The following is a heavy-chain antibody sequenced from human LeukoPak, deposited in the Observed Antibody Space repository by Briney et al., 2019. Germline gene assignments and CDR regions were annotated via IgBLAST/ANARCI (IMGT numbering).Heavy chain of an antibody. V-gene: IGHV3-23*01. Sequence: PGGSLRLSCAASGFTFSSYAMSWVRQAPGKGLEWVSAISGSGGGTYYADSVKGRFTISRDNSKNTLYLQMNSLRAEDTAVYYCAKRIVVENYFDYWGQGTLVTVSS. D-gene: IGHD3-22*01. J-gene: IGHJ4*02. CDR3: AKRIVVENYFDY. CDR2: ISGSGGGT. CDR1: GFTFSSYA.